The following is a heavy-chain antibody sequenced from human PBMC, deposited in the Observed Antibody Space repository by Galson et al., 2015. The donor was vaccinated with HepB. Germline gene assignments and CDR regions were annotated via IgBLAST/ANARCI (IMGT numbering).Heavy chain of an antibody. J-gene: IGHJ3*02. CDR3: ARESGDYVRGTFDM. D-gene: IGHD4-17*01. Sequence: SLRLSCAASGFTFSSDSMSWVRQAPGKGLEWVSSISSSGNYIYYADSMKGRFTIPRDNAKNSLYLQMNSLRAEDTAVYYCARESGDYVRGTFDMWGQGTMVTVSS. CDR1: GFTFSSDS. V-gene: IGHV3-21*01. CDR2: ISSSGNYI.